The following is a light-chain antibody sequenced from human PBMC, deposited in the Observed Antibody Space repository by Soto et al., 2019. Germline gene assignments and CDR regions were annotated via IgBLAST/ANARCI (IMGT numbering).Light chain of an antibody. J-gene: IGKJ5*01. CDR2: GAC. Sequence: EIVLTQSPGTLSLSPGERATLSCRASQSVSSSYLVWYQQKPGQTPRLLIYGACSRATYIPDRFSGSRSGTNFTLTNSRLEPKEFAVYYCQQYSSSPSTFGHGTRLEIK. CDR3: QQYSSSPST. V-gene: IGKV3-20*01. CDR1: QSVSSSY.